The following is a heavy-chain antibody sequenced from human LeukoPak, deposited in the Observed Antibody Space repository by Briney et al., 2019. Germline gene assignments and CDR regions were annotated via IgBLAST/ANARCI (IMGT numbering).Heavy chain of an antibody. V-gene: IGHV3-53*01. CDR1: WFIVSSNY. J-gene: IGHJ4*02. CDR3: ARGLDY. CDR2: IYSGGST. Sequence: GGSLSLSCAASWFIVSSNYMRWVRQDPGKGLQWVSVIYSGGSTYYADSVKGRFTISRDNSKNTLYLQMNSLRAEDTAVYYCARGLDYWGQGTLVTVSS.